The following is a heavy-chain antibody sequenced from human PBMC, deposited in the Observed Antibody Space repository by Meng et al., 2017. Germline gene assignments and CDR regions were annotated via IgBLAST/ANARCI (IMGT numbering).Heavy chain of an antibody. CDR2: IIPIFGTA. CDR3: ARERLDYYDSSGYYLGGFDY. D-gene: IGHD3-22*01. J-gene: IGHJ4*02. CDR1: GGTFSSYA. Sequence: VQLVQVWAEVKKPGSAVKVSCKASGGTFSSYAISWVRQAPGQGLEWMGGIIPIFGTANYAQKFQGRVTITADESTSTAYMELSSLRSEDTAVYYCARERLDYYDSSGYYLGGFDYWGQGTLVTVSS. V-gene: IGHV1-69*01.